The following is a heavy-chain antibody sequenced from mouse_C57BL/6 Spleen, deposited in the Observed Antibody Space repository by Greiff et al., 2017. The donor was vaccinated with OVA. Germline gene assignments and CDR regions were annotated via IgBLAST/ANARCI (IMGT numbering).Heavy chain of an antibody. CDR3: ARGDGYDGYFDV. CDR2: LYPSDGST. Sequence: QVQLQQSDAELVKPGASVKISCKVSGYTFTDPTIHWMKQRPDQGLEWIGYLYPSDGSTKYNEKFKGKATLTADKSSSTAYMQLNSLTSEDSAIYFCARGDGYDGYFDVWGTGTTVTVSS. D-gene: IGHD2-2*01. CDR1: GYTFTDPT. V-gene: IGHV1-78*01. J-gene: IGHJ1*03.